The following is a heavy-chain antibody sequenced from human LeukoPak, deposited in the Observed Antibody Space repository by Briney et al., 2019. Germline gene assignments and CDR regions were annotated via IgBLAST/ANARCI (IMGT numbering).Heavy chain of an antibody. J-gene: IGHJ4*02. CDR3: AKGRIAVARLDH. CDR1: GFTFSSYA. V-gene: IGHV3-23*01. D-gene: IGHD6-19*01. Sequence: GGSLRLSCAASGFTFSSYAMSWVRQAPGKGLEWVSAISGSGGSTYYAASVKGRFTISRDNSKNTLYLHMNSLRAEDTAVYYCAKGRIAVARLDHWGQGPLLTVPS. CDR2: ISGSGGST.